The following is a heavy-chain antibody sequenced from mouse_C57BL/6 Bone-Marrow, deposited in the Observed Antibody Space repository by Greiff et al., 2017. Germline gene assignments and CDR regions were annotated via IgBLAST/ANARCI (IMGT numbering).Heavy chain of an antibody. D-gene: IGHD1-1*01. CDR1: GYTFTSYW. CDR3: AREGVVADYYAMDY. CDR2: IYPGSGST. V-gene: IGHV1-55*01. J-gene: IGHJ4*01. Sequence: QVQLQQPGAELVKPGASVKMSCKASGYTFTSYWITWVKQRPGQGLEWIGDIYPGSGSTNYNEKFKSKATLTVDTSSSPAYMQLSSLTSKDSAVYYCAREGVVADYYAMDYWGPGTSVTVSS.